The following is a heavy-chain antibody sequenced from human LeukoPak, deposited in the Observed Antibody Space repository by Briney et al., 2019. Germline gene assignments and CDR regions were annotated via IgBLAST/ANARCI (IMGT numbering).Heavy chain of an antibody. CDR2: IKEDGSEK. CDR3: ARDSADNLD. Sequence: GGSLRLSCAASGFTFSSYWMSWVRQAPGRGLEWVANIKEDGSEKNYVDSVKGRFTISRDNAKNSLYLQMNSRRAEDTALYYCARDSADNLDWGQGTLVTVSS. D-gene: IGHD3-9*01. CDR1: GFTFSSYW. V-gene: IGHV3-7*01. J-gene: IGHJ4*02.